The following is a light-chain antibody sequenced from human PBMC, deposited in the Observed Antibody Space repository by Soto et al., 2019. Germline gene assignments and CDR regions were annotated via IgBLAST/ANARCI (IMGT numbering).Light chain of an antibody. CDR1: RDIVTS. V-gene: IGKV1-39*01. Sequence: DIQMTQSPSSLSASVGDRVIITCRASRDIVTSLNWYHQKPGKAPKLLIYAASSLQSGVPSRFSGSGSGTDFTLTISSLQPEDFATYYCQQSYSTTITFGQGTRLEI. CDR2: AAS. CDR3: QQSYSTTIT. J-gene: IGKJ5*01.